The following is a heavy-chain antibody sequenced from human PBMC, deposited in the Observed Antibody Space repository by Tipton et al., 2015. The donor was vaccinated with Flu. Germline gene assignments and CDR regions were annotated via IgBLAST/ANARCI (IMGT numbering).Heavy chain of an antibody. CDR2: ISSSSSYI. CDR3: ARSTHYYDSSGYSHPDDY. V-gene: IGHV3-21*01. J-gene: IGHJ4*02. Sequence: SLRLSCAASGFTFSSYSMNWVRQAPGKGLEWVSSISSSSSYIYYADSVKGRFTISRDNAKNSLYLQMNSLRAEDTAVYYCARSTHYYDSSGYSHPDDYWGQGTLVTVSS. CDR1: GFTFSSYS. D-gene: IGHD3-22*01.